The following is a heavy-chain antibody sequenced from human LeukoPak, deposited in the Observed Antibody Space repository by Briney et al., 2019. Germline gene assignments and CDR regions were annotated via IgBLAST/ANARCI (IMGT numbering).Heavy chain of an antibody. V-gene: IGHV5-51*01. D-gene: IGHD4-11*01. CDR3: ARTLTNNLPIYFDY. J-gene: IGHJ4*02. CDR1: GYRFTSYW. Sequence: GESLKISCKGSGYRFTSYWIGWVRQMPGKGLEGMGIIYPGDSDTRYSPSFQGQVTISADKSISTAYLQWSSLKASDTAMYYCARTLTNNLPIYFDYWGQGTLVTVSS. CDR2: IYPGDSDT.